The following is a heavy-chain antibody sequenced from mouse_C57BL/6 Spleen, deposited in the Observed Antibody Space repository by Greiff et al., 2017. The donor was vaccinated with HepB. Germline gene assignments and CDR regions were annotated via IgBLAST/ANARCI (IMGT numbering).Heavy chain of an antibody. D-gene: IGHD6-5*01. V-gene: IGHV1-69*01. CDR2: IDPSDSYT. J-gene: IGHJ1*03. CDR1: GYTFTSYW. Sequence: VQLQQSGAELVMPGASVKLSCKASGYTFTSYWMHWVKQRPGQGLEWIGEIDPSDSYTNYNQKFKGKSTLTVDKSSSTAYMQLSSLTSEDSAVYYCARSLSPYWYFDVWGTGTTVTVSS. CDR3: ARSLSPYWYFDV.